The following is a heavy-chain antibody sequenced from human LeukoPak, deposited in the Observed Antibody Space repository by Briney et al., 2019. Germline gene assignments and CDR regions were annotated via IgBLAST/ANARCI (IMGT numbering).Heavy chain of an antibody. Sequence: SETLSLTXTVSGGSINSANYYWGWLRQPPGKGLEWIGSIYYSETTYDNPSLKSRVTISIETSKNQFSLKLRSVTASDTAVYYCARQRADYYYYYVDVWGKGTTVAVS. CDR1: GGSINSANYY. J-gene: IGHJ6*03. V-gene: IGHV4-39*01. CDR3: ARQRADYYYYYVDV. CDR2: IYYSETT.